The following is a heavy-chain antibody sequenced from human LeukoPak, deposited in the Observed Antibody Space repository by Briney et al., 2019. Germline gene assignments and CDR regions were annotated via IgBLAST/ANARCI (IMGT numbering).Heavy chain of an antibody. V-gene: IGHV3-21*01. CDR2: ISSSSSYI. J-gene: IGHJ4*02. CDR1: GFTFSSYS. D-gene: IGHD2-21*02. CDR3: ASLVVVTAVVDY. Sequence: TGGSLRLSCAASGFTFSSYSMNWVRQAPGKGLEWVSSISSSSSYIYYADSVKGRFTISRDNAKNSLYLQMNSLRAEDTAVYYCASLVVVTAVVDYWGQGTLVTVSS.